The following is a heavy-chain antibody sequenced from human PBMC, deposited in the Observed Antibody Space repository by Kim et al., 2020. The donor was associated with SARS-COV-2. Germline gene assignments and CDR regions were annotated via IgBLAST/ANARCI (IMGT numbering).Heavy chain of an antibody. CDR3: ARGQQLVSYYFGMDV. V-gene: IGHV4-34*01. Sequence: SETLSLTCAVYGGSFSGYYWSWIRQPPGKGLEWIGEINHSGSTNYNPSLKSRVTISVDTSKNQFSLKLSSVTAADTAVYYCARGQQLVSYYFGMDVWGQGTTVTVSS. CDR1: GGSFSGYY. J-gene: IGHJ6*02. D-gene: IGHD6-13*01. CDR2: INHSGST.